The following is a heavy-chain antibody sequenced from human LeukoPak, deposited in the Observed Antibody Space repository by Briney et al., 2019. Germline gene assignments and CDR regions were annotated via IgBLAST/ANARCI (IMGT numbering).Heavy chain of an antibody. CDR2: ISSSSST. V-gene: IGHV3-11*05. CDR1: GFTFSDYY. Sequence: KSGGSLRLSCAASGFTFSDYYMSWIRQAPGKGLEWVAYISSSSSTNYADSVKGRFTISRDNAKNSLYLQMNSLRAEDTAVYYCARVPGKYAFDIWGQGTMVTVSA. D-gene: IGHD3-10*01. CDR3: ARVPGKYAFDI. J-gene: IGHJ3*02.